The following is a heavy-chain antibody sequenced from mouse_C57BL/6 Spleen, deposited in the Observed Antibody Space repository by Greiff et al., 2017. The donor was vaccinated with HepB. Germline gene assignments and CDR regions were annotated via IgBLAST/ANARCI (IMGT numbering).Heavy chain of an antibody. D-gene: IGHD1-1*01. CDR3: ARWTSLYAGDFDY. Sequence: EVQLQQSGPVLVKPGASVKMSCKASGYTFTDYYMNWVKQSHGKSLEWIGVINPYNGGTSYNQKFKGKATLTVDKSSSTAYMELNSLTSEDSAVYYCARWTSLYAGDFDYWGQSTTLTVSS. J-gene: IGHJ2*01. CDR2: INPYNGGT. V-gene: IGHV1-19*01. CDR1: GYTFTDYY.